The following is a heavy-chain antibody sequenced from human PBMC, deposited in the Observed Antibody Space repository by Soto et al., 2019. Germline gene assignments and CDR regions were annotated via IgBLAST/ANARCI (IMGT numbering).Heavy chain of an antibody. D-gene: IGHD1-1*01. CDR2: IYHSGST. V-gene: IGHV4-4*02. CDR1: GGSVSSSNW. J-gene: IGHJ6*02. Sequence: SETLSLTCAVSGGSVSSSNWWSWVRQRPGKGLEWIGEIYHSGSTNYNPSLKSRVTISVDKSKNQFSLKLSSVTAADTAVYYCARVQGKNYYYYYGMDVWGQGTTVTVSS. CDR3: ARVQGKNYYYYYGMDV.